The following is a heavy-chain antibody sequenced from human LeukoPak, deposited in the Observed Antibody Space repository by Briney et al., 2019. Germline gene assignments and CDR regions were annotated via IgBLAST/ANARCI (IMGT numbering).Heavy chain of an antibody. Sequence: PGESPKISCKGSGYSFTSYWIGWVRQMPGKGLEWMGIIYPGDSDTRYSPSFQGQVTISADKSISTAYLQWSSLKASDTAMYYCATNYYDSSGYDWYFDLWGRGTLVTVSS. J-gene: IGHJ2*01. CDR2: IYPGDSDT. CDR1: GYSFTSYW. D-gene: IGHD3-22*01. V-gene: IGHV5-51*01. CDR3: ATNYYDSSGYDWYFDL.